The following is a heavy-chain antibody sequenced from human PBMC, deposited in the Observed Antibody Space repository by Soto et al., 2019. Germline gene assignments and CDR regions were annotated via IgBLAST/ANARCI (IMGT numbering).Heavy chain of an antibody. CDR3: ATMIRGLIHWLDP. D-gene: IGHD3-16*01. CDR1: GDTFSNFD. CDR2: MYPNNGQT. J-gene: IGHJ5*02. Sequence: QVQLVQSGAEVKRPGASVKVSCKASGDTFSNFDFNWVRQATGQGPEWMGWMYPNNGQTAYARTFQGRVTMTWNSSTSTAYMELSSLTSEDTVVYYCATMIRGLIHWLDPWGQGTLVTVSS. V-gene: IGHV1-8*01.